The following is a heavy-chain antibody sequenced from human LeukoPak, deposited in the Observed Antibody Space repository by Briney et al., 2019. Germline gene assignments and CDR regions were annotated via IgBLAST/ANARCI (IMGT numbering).Heavy chain of an antibody. CDR2: VKQDESEK. CDR3: ARDRDYHDDRTDYYYDAFDI. CDR1: GFTFSNYW. J-gene: IGHJ3*02. V-gene: IGHV3-7*01. D-gene: IGHD3-22*01. Sequence: GGSLRLSCAGSGFTFSNYWMTWVRQAPGKGLEWVAKVKQDESEKYYVDSVKGRFTISRDNAKSSLYLRMDSLRVEDTAVYYCARDRDYHDDRTDYYYDAFDIWGQGTTVTVSS.